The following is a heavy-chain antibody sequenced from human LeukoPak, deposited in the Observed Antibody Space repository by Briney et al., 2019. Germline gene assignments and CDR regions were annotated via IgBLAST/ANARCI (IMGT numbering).Heavy chain of an antibody. J-gene: IGHJ4*02. Sequence: PGRSLRLSCAASGFHFSTYVMHWVRPAPGKGLEWVAVIWYDGSKKDYADSVKGRFTISRDNSKNTLYLQMNSLRAEDTAVYYCARQMNYGDYCDYWGQGTLVTVSS. V-gene: IGHV3-33*01. CDR3: ARQMNYGDYCDY. D-gene: IGHD4-17*01. CDR1: GFHFSTYV. CDR2: IWYDGSKK.